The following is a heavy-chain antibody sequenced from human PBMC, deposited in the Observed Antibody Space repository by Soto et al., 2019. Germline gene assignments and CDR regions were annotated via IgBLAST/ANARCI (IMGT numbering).Heavy chain of an antibody. CDR2: IYSGGST. J-gene: IGHJ3*02. CDR1: GFTVSSNY. D-gene: IGHD3-9*01. V-gene: IGHV3-66*01. CDR3: AREAYDFDWFRGSGAFDI. Sequence: GGSLRLSCAASGFTVSSNYMSWVRQAPGKGLEWVSVIYSGGSTYYADSVKGRFTISRDNSKNTLYLQMNSLRAEDTAVYYCAREAYDFDWFRGSGAFDIWGQGTMVTVSS.